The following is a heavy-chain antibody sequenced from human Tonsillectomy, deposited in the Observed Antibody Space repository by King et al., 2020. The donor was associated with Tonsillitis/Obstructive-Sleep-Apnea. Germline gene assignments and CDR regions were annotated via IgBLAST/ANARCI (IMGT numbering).Heavy chain of an antibody. Sequence: VQLVESGAEVKKPGESLRISCKGSGYSFTSYWINWVRQMPGKGLEWMGKIDPSDSSTNYSPSFEGHITISTDKSISTAYLQWSSLRASDTAMYFCARPVDVSCYLGDMDVGGQGTTVSVSS. CDR2: IDPSDSST. CDR3: ARPVDVSCYLGDMDV. CDR1: GYSFTSYW. D-gene: IGHD2-2*01. J-gene: IGHJ6*02. V-gene: IGHV5-10-1*03.